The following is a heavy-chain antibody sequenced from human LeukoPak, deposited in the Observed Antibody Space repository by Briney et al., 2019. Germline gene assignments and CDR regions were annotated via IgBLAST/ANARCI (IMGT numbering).Heavy chain of an antibody. CDR2: ISGSGGST. Sequence: PSETLSLTCTVSGGSIRSSYYYWGWIRQPPGKGLEWVSAISGSGGSTYYADSVKGRFTISRDNSKNTLYLQMNSLRAEDTAVYYCAKDSGGVRGNWFDPWGQGTLVTVSS. J-gene: IGHJ5*02. CDR1: GGSIRSSYYY. D-gene: IGHD1-1*01. CDR3: AKDSGGVRGNWFDP. V-gene: IGHV3-23*01.